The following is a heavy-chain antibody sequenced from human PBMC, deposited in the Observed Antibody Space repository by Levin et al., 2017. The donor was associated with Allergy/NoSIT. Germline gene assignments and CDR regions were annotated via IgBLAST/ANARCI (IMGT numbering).Heavy chain of an antibody. V-gene: IGHV3-7*03. CDR3: ATSKAAAGND. Sequence: PSETLSLTCAASGFPFSDHWMSWVRQAPGKGLEWVANIKRDESEKYYLDSVKGRFTISRDNSKNSLYLQMNNLRAEDTAVYYCATSKAAAGNDWGQGTLVTVSS. CDR1: GFPFSDHW. D-gene: IGHD6-13*01. J-gene: IGHJ4*02. CDR2: IKRDESEK.